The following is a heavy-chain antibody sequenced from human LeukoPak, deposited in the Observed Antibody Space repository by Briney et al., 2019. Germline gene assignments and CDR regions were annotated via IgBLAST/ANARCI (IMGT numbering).Heavy chain of an antibody. J-gene: IGHJ4*02. V-gene: IGHV3-9*01. CDR1: GFTFDDYA. CDR2: ISRNSGSI. CDR3: AKGDLPGIAAAGTVDY. Sequence: GGSLRLSCAASGFTFDDYAMHWVRQAPGKGLEWVSGISRNSGSIGYADSVKGRFTISRDNAKNSLYLQMNSLRAEDTALYYCAKGDLPGIAAAGTVDYWGQGTLVIVSS. D-gene: IGHD6-13*01.